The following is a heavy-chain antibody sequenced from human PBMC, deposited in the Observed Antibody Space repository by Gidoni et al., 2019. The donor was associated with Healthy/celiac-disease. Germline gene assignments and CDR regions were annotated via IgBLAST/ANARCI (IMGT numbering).Heavy chain of an antibody. CDR2: ISYDGSNK. CDR1: GFTFSSYA. V-gene: IGHV3-30*04. J-gene: IGHJ6*02. Sequence: QVQLVASGGGVVQPGRSLRLYCAASGFTFSSYAMHWVRQAPGTGLGWVAVISYDGSNKYYADSVKGRFTISRDNSKNTLYLQMNSLRAEDTAVYYCARAQTRAGMDVWGQGTTVTVSS. CDR3: ARAQTRAGMDV.